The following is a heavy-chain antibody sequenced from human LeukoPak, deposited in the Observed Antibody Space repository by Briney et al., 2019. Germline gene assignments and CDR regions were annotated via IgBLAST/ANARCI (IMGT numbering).Heavy chain of an antibody. Sequence: SQTLSLTCAISGDSVSSNSVAWNWIRQSPSRGLEWLGRTYYRSKRYNDYAASVKGRITINADTSKNEFSPQLSSVTPEDTAVYYCARYNWNDVRWFDPWGQGILVTVSS. J-gene: IGHJ5*02. V-gene: IGHV6-1*01. CDR3: ARYNWNDVRWFDP. CDR2: TYYRSKRYN. D-gene: IGHD1-1*01. CDR1: GDSVSSNSVA.